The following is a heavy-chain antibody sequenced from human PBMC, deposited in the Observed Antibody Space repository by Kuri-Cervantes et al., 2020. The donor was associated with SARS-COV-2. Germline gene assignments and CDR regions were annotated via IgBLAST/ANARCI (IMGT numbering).Heavy chain of an antibody. CDR3: AEGIAAAGVGAFDI. V-gene: IGHV3-9*03. CDR2: TSWNSGSI. D-gene: IGHD6-13*01. Sequence: GRSLRLSCAASGFTFDDYAMHWVRQAPGKGLEWVSGTSWNSGSIGYADSVKGRFTISRDNAKNSLYLQMNSLRAEDMALYYCAEGIAAAGVGAFDIWGQGTMVTVSS. CDR1: GFTFDDYA. J-gene: IGHJ3*02.